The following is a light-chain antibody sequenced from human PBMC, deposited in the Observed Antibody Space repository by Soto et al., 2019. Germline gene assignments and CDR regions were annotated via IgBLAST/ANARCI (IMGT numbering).Light chain of an antibody. CDR3: AAWDDSLSAYV. CDR2: RNN. J-gene: IGLJ1*01. V-gene: IGLV1-47*01. CDR1: SSNIGSNY. Sequence: QSVLTQPPSASGTPGQRVTISCSESSSNIGSNYVYWYQQLPGTAPKLLIYRNNQRPSGVPDRFSGSKSGTSASLAISGLRSEDEADYYCAAWDDSLSAYVFGTGTKVTVL.